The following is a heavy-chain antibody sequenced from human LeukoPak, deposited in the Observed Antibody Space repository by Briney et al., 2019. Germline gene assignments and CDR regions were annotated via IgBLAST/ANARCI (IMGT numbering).Heavy chain of an antibody. J-gene: IGHJ6*03. CDR1: GFTFSSYW. Sequence: PGGSLRLSCAASGFTFSSYWMSWVRQAPGKGLEWVANIKQDGSEKYYVDSVKGRFTISRDNAKNSLYLQMNSLRAEDTAVYYCARCSVRGVIINYYYYMDVWGKGTTVTISS. V-gene: IGHV3-7*01. D-gene: IGHD3-10*02. CDR2: IKQDGSEK. CDR3: ARCSVRGVIINYYYYMDV.